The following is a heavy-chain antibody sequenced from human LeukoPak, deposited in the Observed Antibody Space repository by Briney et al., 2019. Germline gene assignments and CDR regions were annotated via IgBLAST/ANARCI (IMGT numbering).Heavy chain of an antibody. Sequence: SETLSLTCIVSGGSISGHYWSWIRQPPGKGLEWIGYIYYSGSTNYNPSLKSRVIISVDTSKNQFSLKLSSVTAADTAVYYCAKHLTNAYYDMIWFDPWGQGTLVTVTS. V-gene: IGHV4-59*11. D-gene: IGHD3-22*01. CDR1: GGSISGHY. J-gene: IGHJ5*02. CDR3: AKHLTNAYYDMIWFDP. CDR2: IYYSGST.